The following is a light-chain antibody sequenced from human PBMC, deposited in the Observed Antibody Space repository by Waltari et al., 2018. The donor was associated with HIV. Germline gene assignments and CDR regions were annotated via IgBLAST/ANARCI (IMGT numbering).Light chain of an antibody. CDR1: SSNIGAGYD. CDR2: GNN. V-gene: IGLV1-40*01. J-gene: IGLJ3*02. Sequence: QSVLTQPPSVSGAPGQRVTISCTGSSSNIGAGYDVHGYQQLPGTAPTPLIYGNNNRPAGVPDRFSGSKSATSASLAITGLQAEDEADYYCQSYDSSLSGWVFGGGTKLTVL. CDR3: QSYDSSLSGWV.